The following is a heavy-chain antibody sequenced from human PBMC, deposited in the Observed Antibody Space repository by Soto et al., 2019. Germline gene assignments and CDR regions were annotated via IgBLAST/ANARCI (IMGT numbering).Heavy chain of an antibody. CDR1: RFSFNTYG. CDR3: GKNSYGDSWNFGLDV. J-gene: IGHJ6*02. Sequence: EVQLLESGGGLVQPGGSLRLSCTTSRFSFNTYGMTWVRRAPGKGLEWVSTLSASGSGSYYAESVKGRFTVSRDNSXXTRYLQMNSLRDEDTAVYYCGKNSYGDSWNFGLDVWGQGTTVTVSS. CDR2: LSASGSGS. V-gene: IGHV3-23*01. D-gene: IGHD4-17*01.